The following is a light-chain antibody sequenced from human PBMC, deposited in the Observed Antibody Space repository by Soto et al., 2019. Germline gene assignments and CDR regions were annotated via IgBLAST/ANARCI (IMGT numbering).Light chain of an antibody. CDR2: DVN. CDR1: SSDVGRFNY. J-gene: IGLJ1*01. V-gene: IGLV2-14*03. CDR3: KSYTTSNTYV. Sequence: QSALTQTASVSGSPGQSITISCTGTSSDVGRFNYVSWYQQHPGKGPKLMIYDVNHRPSGVSDRFSGSKSGNTASLTISGLQADDEADYYCKSYTTSNTYVFGTGTKLTVL.